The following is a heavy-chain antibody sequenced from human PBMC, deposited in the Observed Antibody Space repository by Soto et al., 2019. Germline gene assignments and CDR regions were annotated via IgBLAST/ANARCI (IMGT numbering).Heavy chain of an antibody. CDR2: IIPIFGTA. Sequence: SVKVSCKASGGTFSIYAISWVRQAPGQGLEWMGGIIPIFGTANYAQKFQGRVTITADESTSTAYMELSSLRSEDTAVYYCARGIVVVTALPYGMDVWGQGTTVTVSS. V-gene: IGHV1-69*13. J-gene: IGHJ6*02. CDR3: ARGIVVVTALPYGMDV. D-gene: IGHD2-21*02. CDR1: GGTFSIYA.